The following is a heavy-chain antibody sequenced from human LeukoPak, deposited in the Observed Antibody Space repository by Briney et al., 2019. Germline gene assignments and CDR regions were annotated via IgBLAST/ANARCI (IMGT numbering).Heavy chain of an antibody. CDR2: ISSSGSPI. J-gene: IGHJ3*02. V-gene: IGHV3-48*03. CDR3: AREGGFDI. CDR1: GFTFSSYE. D-gene: IGHD2-15*01. Sequence: PGGALRLSCVASGFTFSSYEMNWVRQAPGQGLEWVSYISSSGSPIYYAESVKGRFTISRDNAKNSLYLQMNSLRDEDTALYYCAREGGFDIWGQGTVVTVSS.